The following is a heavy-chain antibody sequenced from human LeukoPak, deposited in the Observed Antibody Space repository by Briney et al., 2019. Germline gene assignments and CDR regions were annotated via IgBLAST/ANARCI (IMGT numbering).Heavy chain of an antibody. J-gene: IGHJ4*02. CDR1: GGSISNYY. Sequence: SETLSLTCTVPGGSISNYYWSWIRQPPGKGLEWIAYIHYSGHTNYNPSLKSRVTISLDTSKNQFSLKLTSVTAADTALYYCARQQLPDGTYYFDYWGQGTLVTVSS. V-gene: IGHV4-59*01. D-gene: IGHD6-13*01. CDR3: ARQQLPDGTYYFDY. CDR2: IHYSGHT.